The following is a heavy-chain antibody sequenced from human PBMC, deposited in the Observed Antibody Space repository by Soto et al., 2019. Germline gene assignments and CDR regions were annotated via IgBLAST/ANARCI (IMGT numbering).Heavy chain of an antibody. CDR1: GGSISSYF. CDR2: IYYSGST. CDR3: ARQLGATSDFDY. V-gene: IGHV4-59*01. Sequence: SETLSLTCTVSGGSISSYFCIFIRQPPGKGLEWIGYIYYSGSTNYNPSLKSRVTISVDTSKNQFSLKLSSVTAADTAVYYCARQLGATSDFDYWGQGTLVTVSS. J-gene: IGHJ4*02. D-gene: IGHD1-26*01.